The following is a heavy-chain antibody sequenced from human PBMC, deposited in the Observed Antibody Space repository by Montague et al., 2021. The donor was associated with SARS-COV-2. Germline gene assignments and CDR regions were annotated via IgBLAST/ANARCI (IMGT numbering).Heavy chain of an antibody. J-gene: IGHJ4*02. CDR2: IYFGGGT. D-gene: IGHD5/OR15-5a*01. V-gene: IGHV4-39*07. CDR1: GGSISSSNYF. Sequence: SETLSLTCTVSGGSISSSNYFWGWIRQPPGKGLVWIGSIYFGGGTYYNPSLQSRVTISVDTSQNQFSLKLTSVTAADAAVYWCAGDVGKGFSVYETEGGFDYWGQGTLVSVSS. CDR3: AGDVGKGFSVYETEGGFDY.